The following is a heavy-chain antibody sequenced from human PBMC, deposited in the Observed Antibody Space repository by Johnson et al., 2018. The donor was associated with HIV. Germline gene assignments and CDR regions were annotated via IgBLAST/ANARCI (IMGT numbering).Heavy chain of an antibody. CDR3: ARDFVAFGECTAFDI. Sequence: VQLVESGGGLVQPGGSLRLSCAASGFTVSSNYMSWVRQAPGKGLEWVSVIYSGGSTYYADSVKGRFTISRDNSKNTLYLQMNSLRAEDTALYYCARDFVAFGECTAFDIWGQGTMVIVSS. CDR1: GFTVSSNY. CDR2: IYSGGST. V-gene: IGHV3-66*02. J-gene: IGHJ3*02. D-gene: IGHD3-10*01.